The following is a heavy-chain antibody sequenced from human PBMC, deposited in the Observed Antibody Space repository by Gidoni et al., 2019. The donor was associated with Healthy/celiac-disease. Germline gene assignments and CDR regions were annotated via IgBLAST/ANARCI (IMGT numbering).Heavy chain of an antibody. CDR2: ISSSGSTI. CDR1: GFTFSSYE. D-gene: IGHD2-8*01. J-gene: IGHJ5*02. V-gene: IGHV3-48*03. CDR3: ARSLYSGYCTNGVCYHWFDP. Sequence: EVQLVESGGGLVQPGGSLRLSCAASGFTFSSYEMNWVRQAPGKGLEWVSYISSSGSTIYYADSVKGRFTISRDNAKNSLYLQMNSLRAEDTAVYYCARSLYSGYCTNGVCYHWFDPWGQGTLVTVSS.